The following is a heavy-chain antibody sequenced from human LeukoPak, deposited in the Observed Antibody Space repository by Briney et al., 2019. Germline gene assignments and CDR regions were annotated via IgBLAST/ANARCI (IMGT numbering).Heavy chain of an antibody. CDR2: MSPNSGDT. D-gene: IGHD3-16*01. Sequence: ASVKVSCKASGYTVTGYNMHWVRQAPGQGLEWMGWMSPNSGDTKYPQKFQGRVTMTRDTSISTAYMELTGLTFDDTAVYYCARGLGRSWFDPWGQGTLVTVSS. V-gene: IGHV1-2*02. CDR3: ARGLGRSWFDP. CDR1: GYTVTGYN. J-gene: IGHJ5*02.